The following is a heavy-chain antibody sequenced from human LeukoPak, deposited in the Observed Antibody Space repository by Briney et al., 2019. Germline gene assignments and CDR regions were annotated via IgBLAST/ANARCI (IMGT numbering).Heavy chain of an antibody. CDR3: AKLPDYGSGSYHNNWCDP. Sequence: GGSLRLSCAASGFTFSSYAMHWVRQAPGKGLEWVSYISSSSSTIYYADSVKGRFTISRDNAKNSLYLQVNNLRAEDTAIYYCAKLPDYGSGSYHNNWCDPWGQGTLVTVSS. CDR2: ISSSSSTI. D-gene: IGHD3-10*01. CDR1: GFTFSSYA. J-gene: IGHJ5*02. V-gene: IGHV3-48*01.